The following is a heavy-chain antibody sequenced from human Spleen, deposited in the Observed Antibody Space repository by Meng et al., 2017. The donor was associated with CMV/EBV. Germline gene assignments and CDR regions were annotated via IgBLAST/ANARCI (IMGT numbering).Heavy chain of an antibody. Sequence: GESLKISCAASGFTFSSYSMNWVRQAPGKGLEWVSSISSSSSYIYYADSVKGRFTISRDNAKNSLYLQMNSLRAEDTAVYYCARANYGSISDIDYWGQGTLVTVSS. CDR1: GFTFSSYS. V-gene: IGHV3-21*01. CDR3: ARANYGSISDIDY. J-gene: IGHJ4*02. D-gene: IGHD3-10*01. CDR2: ISSSSSYI.